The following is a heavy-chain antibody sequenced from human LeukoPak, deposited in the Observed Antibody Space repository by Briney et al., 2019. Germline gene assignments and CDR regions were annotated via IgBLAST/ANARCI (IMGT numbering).Heavy chain of an antibody. V-gene: IGHV4-38-2*02. D-gene: IGHD3-16*02. CDR3: ARDYTFGGVIAPYYFDY. CDR1: GYSISSGYY. Sequence: PSETLSLTCTVSGYSISSGYYWGWIRQPPGKGLEWIGSIYHSGSTYYNPSLKSRVTISVDTSKNQFSLKLSSVTAADTAVYYCARDYTFGGVIAPYYFDYWGQGTLVTVSS. CDR2: IYHSGST. J-gene: IGHJ4*02.